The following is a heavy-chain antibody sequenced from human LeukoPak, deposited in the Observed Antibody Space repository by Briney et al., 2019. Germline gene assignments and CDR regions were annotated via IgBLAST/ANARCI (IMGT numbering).Heavy chain of an antibody. CDR1: GYTFTSYD. Sequence: GASVKVSCKASGYTFTSYDINWVRQATGQGLEWMGWMNPNSGNTGYAQKFQGGFTMTRNTSISTAYMELSSLRSEDTAVYYCARAGQACSSTSCYLMYAFDIWGQGTMVTVSS. V-gene: IGHV1-8*01. CDR2: MNPNSGNT. CDR3: ARAGQACSSTSCYLMYAFDI. D-gene: IGHD2-2*01. J-gene: IGHJ3*02.